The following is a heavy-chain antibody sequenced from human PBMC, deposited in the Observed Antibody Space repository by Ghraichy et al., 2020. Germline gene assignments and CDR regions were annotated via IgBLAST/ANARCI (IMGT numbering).Heavy chain of an antibody. Sequence: GGSLRLSCAASGFTFSSYAMSWVRQAPGKGLEWVSGISGSGRSTYYADSVKGRFTISRDNSKNTLYLQMNSLRAEDTAVYYCAKSYYSGTWSRNYFDYWGQGTLVTVSS. CDR1: GFTFSSYA. V-gene: IGHV3-23*01. CDR2: ISGSGRST. J-gene: IGHJ4*02. CDR3: AKSYYSGTWSRNYFDY. D-gene: IGHD5-12*01.